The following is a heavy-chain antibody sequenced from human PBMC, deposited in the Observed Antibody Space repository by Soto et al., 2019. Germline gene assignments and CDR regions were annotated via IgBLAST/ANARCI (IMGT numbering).Heavy chain of an antibody. CDR1: GFIFSSYA. D-gene: IGHD4-17*01. J-gene: IGHJ5*02. Sequence: QVQLVESGGGVVQPGRSLRLSCAASGFIFSSYAMHWVRQAPGKGLEWVALISDDGSSKYYADSVKGRFTISRDNSKNPLYLQMNSLSAEDTAVYYCTRADLTVTLSVFDPWGQGTLVTVSS. CDR2: ISDDGSSK. V-gene: IGHV3-30-3*01. CDR3: TRADLTVTLSVFDP.